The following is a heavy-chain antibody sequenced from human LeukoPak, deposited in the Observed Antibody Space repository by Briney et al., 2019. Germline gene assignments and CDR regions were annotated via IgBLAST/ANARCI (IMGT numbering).Heavy chain of an antibody. V-gene: IGHV3-30-3*01. Sequence: GRSLRLSCAASGFTFSSYAIHWVRQAPGKGLEWVAVISYDGSNKYYADSVQGRFTIFRDNSKNTLYLQMNSLRAEDTAMYYCARALCDNNWCSSYFDSWGQGTLVTVSS. CDR2: ISYDGSNK. D-gene: IGHD1-20*01. CDR3: ARALCDNNWCSSYFDS. CDR1: GFTFSSYA. J-gene: IGHJ4*02.